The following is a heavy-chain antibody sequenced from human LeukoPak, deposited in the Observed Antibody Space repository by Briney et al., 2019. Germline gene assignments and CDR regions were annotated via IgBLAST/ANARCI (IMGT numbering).Heavy chain of an antibody. J-gene: IGHJ3*02. Sequence: PSETLSLTCTVSGGSISSGGYYWSWIRQHPGKGLEWIGYIYYSGSTYYNPSLKSRVTISVDTSKNQFSLKLSSVTAADTAVYYCARVFSPFGELVFAFDIWGQGTKVTVSS. V-gene: IGHV4-31*03. CDR2: IYYSGST. D-gene: IGHD3-10*01. CDR3: ARVFSPFGELVFAFDI. CDR1: GGSISSGGYY.